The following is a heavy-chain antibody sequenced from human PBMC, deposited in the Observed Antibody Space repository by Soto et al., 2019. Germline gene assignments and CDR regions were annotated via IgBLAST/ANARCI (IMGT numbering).Heavy chain of an antibody. CDR2: IDPTDSYT. D-gene: IGHD3-10*01. V-gene: IGHV5-10-1*01. Sequence: GDSMKLSCKGSGYRVSSNYISWVRQMPGKGLEWVGRIDPTDSYTNYSPAFQGHVTISVDKSISTAYLEWSSLKPSDTAIYYCARHGNQFSGTGCYTFWFDSLRQGILVT. CDR1: GYRVSSNY. CDR3: ARHGNQFSGTGCYTFWFDS. J-gene: IGHJ5*01.